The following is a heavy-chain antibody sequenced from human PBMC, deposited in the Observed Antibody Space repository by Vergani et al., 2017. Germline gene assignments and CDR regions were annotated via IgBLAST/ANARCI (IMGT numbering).Heavy chain of an antibody. V-gene: IGHV3-30*02. CDR2: IQFDGSNQ. D-gene: IGHD3-3*01. CDR1: GFTLSYYD. J-gene: IGHJ4*02. Sequence: QVQLVESGGGVVQRGGSLRLSCVTSGFTLSYYDMQWIRQAPGKGLEFVAFIQFDGSNQYYADSVKGRFTLSRDFSKNTLYLQMNSLRTDDTATYYCAKDVREWGIDYWGQGTQVIVSS. CDR3: AKDVREWGIDY.